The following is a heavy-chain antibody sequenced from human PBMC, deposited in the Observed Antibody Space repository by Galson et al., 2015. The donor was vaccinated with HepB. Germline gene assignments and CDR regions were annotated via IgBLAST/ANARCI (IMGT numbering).Heavy chain of an antibody. CDR1: GASVTGYY. D-gene: IGHD3-10*01. CDR3: ARHGFGSEDNV. J-gene: IGHJ1*01. V-gene: IGHV4-59*08. Sequence: ETLSLTCTVSGASVTGYYWSWIRQPPGKGLQWIGYIYYDGNTNHNPSLKSRVTMSVDTSKNQFSLNLRSVTATDTAVYYCARHGFGSEDNVWGQGTLVAVSS. CDR2: IYYDGNT.